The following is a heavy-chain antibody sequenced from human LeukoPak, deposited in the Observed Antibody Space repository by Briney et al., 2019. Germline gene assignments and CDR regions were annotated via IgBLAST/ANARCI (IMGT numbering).Heavy chain of an antibody. CDR3: ARDNRIYYGMDV. CDR1: GGSLSGYY. D-gene: IGHD2/OR15-2a*01. J-gene: IGHJ6*02. V-gene: IGHV4-59*01. Sequence: SETLSLTCVVYGGSLSGYYWSWIRQPPGKGLEWIGYIYYSGSTNYNPSLKSRVTISVDTSKNQFSLKLSSVTAADTAVYYCARDNRIYYGMDVWGQGATVTVSS. CDR2: IYYSGST.